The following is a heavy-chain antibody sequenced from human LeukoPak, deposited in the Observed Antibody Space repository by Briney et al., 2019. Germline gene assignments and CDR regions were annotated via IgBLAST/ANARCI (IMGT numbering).Heavy chain of an antibody. CDR1: GFTFSSYA. Sequence: GGSLRLSCAASGFTFSSYAMHWVRQAPGKGLEWVAVISYDGSNKYYADSVKGRFTISRDNSKNTLYLQMNSLRAEDTAVYYCARGSRQWLVYFDYWGQGTLVTVSS. CDR2: ISYDGSNK. CDR3: ARGSRQWLVYFDY. D-gene: IGHD6-19*01. V-gene: IGHV3-30*04. J-gene: IGHJ4*02.